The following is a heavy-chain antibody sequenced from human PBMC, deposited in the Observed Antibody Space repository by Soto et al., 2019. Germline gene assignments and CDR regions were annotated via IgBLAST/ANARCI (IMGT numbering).Heavy chain of an antibody. CDR1: GFTFSSYW. CDR3: ARDSYYDFWSGYYTQGPNFDY. D-gene: IGHD3-3*01. Sequence: GGSLRLSCAASGFTFSSYWMSWVRQAPGKGLEWVANIKQDGSEKYYVDSVKGRFTISRDNAKNSLYLQVNSLRAEDTAVYYCARDSYYDFWSGYYTQGPNFDYWGQGTLVTVSS. CDR2: IKQDGSEK. V-gene: IGHV3-7*03. J-gene: IGHJ4*02.